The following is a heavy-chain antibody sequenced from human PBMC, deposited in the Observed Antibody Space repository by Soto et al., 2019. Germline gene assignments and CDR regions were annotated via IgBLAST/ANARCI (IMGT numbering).Heavy chain of an antibody. CDR3: ARILSSGSYFPFDY. CDR1: DGSITSNNYY. D-gene: IGHD3-10*01. Sequence: SETLSLTCTVSDGSITSNNYYWGWIRQPPGKGLEWIGNINHSGSTYYNRSLKSRVAISIDTSKNQFSLRLSSVTAADTAMYYCARILSSGSYFPFDYWGQGTVVTVSS. V-gene: IGHV4-39*07. CDR2: INHSGST. J-gene: IGHJ4*02.